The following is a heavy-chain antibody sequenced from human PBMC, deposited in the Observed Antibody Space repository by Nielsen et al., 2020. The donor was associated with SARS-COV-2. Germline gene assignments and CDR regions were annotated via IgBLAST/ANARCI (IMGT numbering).Heavy chain of an antibody. CDR3: ARAVGDDYVWGSYHPPRVDR. CDR2: ISRNNCKT. Sequence: ASVKVSCKASGYTFTTYGIGWVRQASGQGLEWMGWISRNNCKTQYAQKFQGRVTMTTDTSTTTAYMELRSLRSDDTAVYYCARAVGDDYVWGSYHPPRVDRWGQGTLVNVSS. J-gene: IGHJ5*02. V-gene: IGHV1-18*04. CDR1: GYTFTTYG. D-gene: IGHD3-16*02.